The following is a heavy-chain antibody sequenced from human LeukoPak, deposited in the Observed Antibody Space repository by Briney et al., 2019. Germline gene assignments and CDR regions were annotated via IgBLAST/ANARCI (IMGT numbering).Heavy chain of an antibody. CDR2: ISSSGDTT. V-gene: IGHV3-23*01. CDR3: ASPREGIAAAGTFYFDY. D-gene: IGHD6-13*01. CDR1: GFTFSNYA. J-gene: IGHJ4*02. Sequence: PGGSLRLSCAASGFTFSNYAMSWVRQAPGKGLEWVSGISSSGDTTYYADSVKGRFTISRDNSKNTLYLQMNSLRAEDTAVYYCASPREGIAAAGTFYFDYWGQGTLVTVSS.